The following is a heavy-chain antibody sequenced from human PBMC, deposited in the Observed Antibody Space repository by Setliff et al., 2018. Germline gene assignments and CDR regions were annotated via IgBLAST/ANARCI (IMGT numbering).Heavy chain of an antibody. CDR2: IYHSGST. V-gene: IGHV4-38-2*02. Sequence: SSETLSLTCAVSGYSISSGYYWGWIRQPPGKGLEWIGSIYHSGSTYYNPSLKSRVTISVDTSKNQFSLKLSSVTAADTAVYYCARDVRYYYGSGSYYNDWFDPWGQGTLVTVSS. CDR1: GYSISSGYY. J-gene: IGHJ5*02. CDR3: ARDVRYYYGSGSYYNDWFDP. D-gene: IGHD3-10*01.